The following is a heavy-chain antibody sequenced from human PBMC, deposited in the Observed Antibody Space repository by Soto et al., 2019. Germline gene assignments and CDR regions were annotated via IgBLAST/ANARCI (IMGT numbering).Heavy chain of an antibody. CDR2: IIPIFGTA. CDR1: GGTFSSYA. Sequence: SVKVSCKASGGTFSSYAISWVRQAPGQGLEWMGGIIPIFGTANYAQKFQGRVTITADEYTSTAYMELSSLRSEDTAVYYCARESVITLSYFDYWGQGTLVTVSS. CDR3: ARESVITLSYFDY. J-gene: IGHJ4*02. V-gene: IGHV1-69*13. D-gene: IGHD3-22*01.